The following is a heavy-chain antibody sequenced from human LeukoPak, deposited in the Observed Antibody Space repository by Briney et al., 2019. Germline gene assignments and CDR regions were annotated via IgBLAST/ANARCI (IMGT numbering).Heavy chain of an antibody. V-gene: IGHV1-8*02. CDR2: MNPNSGNT. CDR1: GYTFTSYY. Sequence: ASVKVSCKASGYTFTSYYMHWVRQAPGQGLEWMGWMNPNSGNTGYAQKFQGRVTMTRNTSISTAYMELSSLRSEDTAVYYCAALSYSSGWKDFDYWGQGTLVTVSS. CDR3: AALSYSSGWKDFDY. D-gene: IGHD6-19*01. J-gene: IGHJ4*02.